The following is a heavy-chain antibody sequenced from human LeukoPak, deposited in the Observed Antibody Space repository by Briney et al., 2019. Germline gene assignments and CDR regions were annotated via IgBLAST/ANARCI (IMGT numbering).Heavy chain of an antibody. CDR1: GFTSRAYA. J-gene: IGHJ4*02. CDR3: ALGYCSGGDCYAKPYYFDH. CDR2: ISASGDTT. V-gene: IGHV3-23*01. D-gene: IGHD2-15*01. Sequence: PGRSLRLSCAASGFTSRAYAMSWVRQAPGKGLEWVSLISASGDTTYYADSVKGRFTISRDNSRNTLYLQMSSLRAEDTAVYYCALGYCSGGDCYAKPYYFDHWGQGTLVTVSS.